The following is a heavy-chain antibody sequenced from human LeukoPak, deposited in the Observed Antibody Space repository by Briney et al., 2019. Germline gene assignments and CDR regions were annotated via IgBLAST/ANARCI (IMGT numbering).Heavy chain of an antibody. V-gene: IGHV3-23*01. CDR2: ISGSAHTT. D-gene: IGHD3-10*01. CDR3: AKDILGYYGHAFDI. Sequence: SGGSPRLSCAASGFTFSSYAMSWVRQAPGKGLEWVSGISGSAHTTYYAVSVKGRFSISRDNSKDTLYLQMSSLRAEDTAVYYCAKDILGYYGHAFDIWGQGTMVTVSS. CDR1: GFTFSSYA. J-gene: IGHJ3*02.